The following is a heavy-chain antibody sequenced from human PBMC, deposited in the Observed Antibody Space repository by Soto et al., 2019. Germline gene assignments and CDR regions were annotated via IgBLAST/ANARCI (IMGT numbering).Heavy chain of an antibody. CDR3: ARDCTNGVCFYPWYYYYGMDV. V-gene: IGHV1-18*01. J-gene: IGHJ6*02. CDR1: GYTFTSYG. CDR2: ISAYNGNT. D-gene: IGHD2-8*01. Sequence: GASVKVSCKASGYTFTSYGISWVRQAPGQGLEWMGWISAYNGNTNYAQKLQGRVTMTTDTSTSTAYMELRSLRSDDTAVYYCARDCTNGVCFYPWYYYYGMDVWGQGTTVTVSS.